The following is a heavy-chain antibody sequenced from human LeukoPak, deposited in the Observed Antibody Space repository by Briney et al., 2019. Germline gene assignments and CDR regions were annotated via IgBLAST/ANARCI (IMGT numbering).Heavy chain of an antibody. CDR2: IYYSGST. J-gene: IGHJ5*02. CDR3: ARLYLSYGSGSYFGP. CDR1: GGSISSSSYY. V-gene: IGHV4-39*01. Sequence: SETLSLTCTVSGGSISSSSYYWGWLRQPPGTGLEWSGSIYYSGSTYYNPSLKSRVTISVDTSKNQFSLKLSSVTAADTAVYYCARLYLSYGSGSYFGPWGQGTLVTVSS. D-gene: IGHD3-10*01.